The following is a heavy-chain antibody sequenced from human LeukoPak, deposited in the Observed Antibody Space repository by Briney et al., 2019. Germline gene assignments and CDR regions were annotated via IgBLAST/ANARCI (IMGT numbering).Heavy chain of an antibody. CDR2: IYYSGST. CDR1: GGSISSSSYY. V-gene: IGHV4-39*07. D-gene: IGHD3-9*01. J-gene: IGHJ5*02. Sequence: SETLSLTCTVSGGSISSSSYYWGWIRQPPGKGLEWIGSIYYSGSTYYNPSLKSRVTISVDTSKNQFSLKLSSVTAADTAVYYCASGVLTGYYYESYNWFDPWGQGTLVTVSS. CDR3: ASGVLTGYYYESYNWFDP.